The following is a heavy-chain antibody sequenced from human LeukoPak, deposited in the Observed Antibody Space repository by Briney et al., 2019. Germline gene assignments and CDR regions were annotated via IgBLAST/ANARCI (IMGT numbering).Heavy chain of an antibody. CDR3: AISYSYGRIDY. J-gene: IGHJ4*02. CDR1: GGTFSSYA. D-gene: IGHD5-18*01. V-gene: IGHV1-46*03. Sequence: GASVKVSCKASGGTFSSYAISWVRQAPGQGLEWMGIINPSGGSTSYAQKFQGRVTMTRDTSTSTVYMELSSLRSEDTAVYYCAISYSYGRIDYWGQGTLVTVSS. CDR2: INPSGGST.